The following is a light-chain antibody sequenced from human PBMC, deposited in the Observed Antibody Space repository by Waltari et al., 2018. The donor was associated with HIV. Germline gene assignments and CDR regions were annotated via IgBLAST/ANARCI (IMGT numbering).Light chain of an antibody. V-gene: IGLV2-14*01. Sequence: SGLTQPASLSGFPGQSITISCTGADPDFGFSYFISWYQQQPGKVPKVILSKVDRRASGISHRFSGSKSGNTASLTISGLQTEDEAVYYCASYTANDTVIFAGGTTVTVL. CDR3: ASYTANDTVI. CDR2: KVD. J-gene: IGLJ2*01. CDR1: DPDFGFSYF.